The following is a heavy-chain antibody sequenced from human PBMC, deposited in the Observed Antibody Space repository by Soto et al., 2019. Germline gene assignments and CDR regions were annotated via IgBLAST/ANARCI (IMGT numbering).Heavy chain of an antibody. V-gene: IGHV1-18*01. D-gene: IGHD1-1*01. CDR3: ARGWGGSKKGVKLERRKSDYYYYMDV. CDR1: GYTFTSYG. J-gene: IGHJ6*03. Sequence: ASVKVSCKASGYTFTSYGISWVRQAPGQGLEWMGWISAYNGNTNYAQKLQGRVTMTTDTSTSTAYMELRSLRSDDTAVYYYARGWGGSKKGVKLERRKSDYYYYMDVWGKGTTVTVSS. CDR2: ISAYNGNT.